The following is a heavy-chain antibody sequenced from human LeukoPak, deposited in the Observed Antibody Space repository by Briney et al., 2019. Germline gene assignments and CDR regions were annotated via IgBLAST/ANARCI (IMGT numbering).Heavy chain of an antibody. V-gene: IGHV4-38-2*02. CDR2: IYYSGST. D-gene: IGHD6-13*01. Sequence: SETLSLTCTVSGYSISSGYYWGWIRQPPGKGLEWIGSIYYSGSTYYNPSLKSRVTISVDTSKNQFSLKLSSVTAADTAVYYCARHISGYSSSYFDYWGQGTLVTVSS. CDR3: ARHISGYSSSYFDY. CDR1: GYSISSGYY. J-gene: IGHJ4*02.